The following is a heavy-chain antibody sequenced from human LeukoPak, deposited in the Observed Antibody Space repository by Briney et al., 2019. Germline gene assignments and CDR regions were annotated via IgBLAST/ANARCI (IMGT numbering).Heavy chain of an antibody. CDR1: RFTFIDYT. J-gene: IGHJ4*03. CDR3: ARAHSASWYAAY. V-gene: IGHV3-30*04. CDR2: VSSDGSDK. Sequence: GRSLRLSCATSRFTFIDYTMHWVRLAPGEGPEWVALVSSDGSDKQYAASVKGRFTISRDDSKNTVYLDMNTLKDEDTAVYYCARAHSASWYAAYWGHGTRVTVSS. D-gene: IGHD6-13*01.